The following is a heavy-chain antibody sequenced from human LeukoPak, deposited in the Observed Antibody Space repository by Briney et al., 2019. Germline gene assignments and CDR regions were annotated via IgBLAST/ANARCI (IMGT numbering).Heavy chain of an antibody. CDR3: ARAGGNASSWYLWDFRH. CDR1: GDSVSNNSAA. D-gene: IGHD6-13*01. V-gene: IGHV6-1*01. CDR2: TYYRSKWYS. J-gene: IGHJ1*01. Sequence: SQTLSLTCALSGDSVSNNSAAWNWIRQSPSRGLEWLGRTYYRSKWYSDYPISVKSRITINSDTSKNQFSLQLNSVTPDDTAVYYCARAGGNASSWYLWDFRHWGQGALVSVSS.